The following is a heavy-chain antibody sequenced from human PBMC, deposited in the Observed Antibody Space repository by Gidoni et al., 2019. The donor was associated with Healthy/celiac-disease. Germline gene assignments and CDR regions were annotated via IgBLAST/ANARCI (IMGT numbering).Heavy chain of an antibody. CDR1: GYTLTELS. J-gene: IGHJ5*02. CDR3: VHGDYWARAFDP. CDR2: FDPEDGET. V-gene: IGHV1-24*01. Sequence: SWAEVKKPGASVKVSCKVSGYTLTELSMHWVRQAPGKGLEWMGGFDPEDGETIYAQKFQGRVTMTEDTSTDTAYMELSSLRSEDTAVYYCVHGDYWARAFDPWGQGTLVTVSS. D-gene: IGHD4-17*01.